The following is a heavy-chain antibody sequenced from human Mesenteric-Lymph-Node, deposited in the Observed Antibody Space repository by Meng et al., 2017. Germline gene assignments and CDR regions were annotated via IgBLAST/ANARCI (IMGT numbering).Heavy chain of an antibody. CDR3: ARDRGGYYYGSGRIEGWFDP. J-gene: IGHJ5*02. Sequence: VQLQESGPELVKPSQTLSLTCTVSGGSISSGGYYWSWIRQNPGKGLEWIGYIYYSGSTYYNPSLKSRVTISVDTSKNQFSLKLSSVTAADTAVYYCARDRGGYYYGSGRIEGWFDPWGQGTLVTVSS. V-gene: IGHV4-31*03. CDR1: GGSISSGGYY. CDR2: IYYSGST. D-gene: IGHD3-10*01.